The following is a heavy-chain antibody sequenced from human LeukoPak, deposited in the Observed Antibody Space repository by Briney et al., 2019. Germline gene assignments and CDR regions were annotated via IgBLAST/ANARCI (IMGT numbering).Heavy chain of an antibody. Sequence: PSETLSLTCTVSGASFSSHYWSWIRQPPGKGREGIGYVSYSGGTNYNPSLKSRVTISLDTSKDQFSLRLTSVTAADTAVYYCARLSTYYDFWSPLDYWGQGTLVTVSS. J-gene: IGHJ4*02. V-gene: IGHV4-59*11. CDR1: GASFSSHY. CDR3: ARLSTYYDFWSPLDY. D-gene: IGHD3-3*01. CDR2: VSYSGGT.